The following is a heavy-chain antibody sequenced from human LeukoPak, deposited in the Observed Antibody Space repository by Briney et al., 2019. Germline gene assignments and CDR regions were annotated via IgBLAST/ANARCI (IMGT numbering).Heavy chain of an antibody. Sequence: PGGSLRLSCAASGFTFSNYNMNWVRQAPGKGLEWVSSISRSSIYMYYADSMKGRFTISRDNAKKSLYLQMNSLRAEDTAVYYCARGGGVVLRSYMDVWGKGTTVTISS. CDR3: ARGGGVVLRSYMDV. CDR2: ISRSSIYM. V-gene: IGHV3-21*04. CDR1: GFTFSNYN. J-gene: IGHJ6*03. D-gene: IGHD3-3*01.